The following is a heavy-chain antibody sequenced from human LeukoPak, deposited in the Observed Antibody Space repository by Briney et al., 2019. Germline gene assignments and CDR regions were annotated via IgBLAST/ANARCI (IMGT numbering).Heavy chain of an antibody. CDR3: ARAYNYGFDY. V-gene: IGHV6-1*01. Sequence: SQTISLTCAISGDSVSSNSAAWIWIRQSPSRGLECLGRTYYRSTWYNDYAVSVKSRITINPDTSKNQFSLQLNSVTPEDTAIYYCARAYNYGFDYWGQGTLVTVS. CDR1: GDSVSSNSAA. CDR2: TYYRSTWYN. D-gene: IGHD5-18*01. J-gene: IGHJ4*02.